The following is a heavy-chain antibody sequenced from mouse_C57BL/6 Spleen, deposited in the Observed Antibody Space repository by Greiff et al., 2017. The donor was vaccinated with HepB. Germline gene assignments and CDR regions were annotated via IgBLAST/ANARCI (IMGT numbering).Heavy chain of an antibody. Sequence: QVQLQQSGAELAKPGASVKLSCKASGYTFTSYWMHWVKQRPGQGLEWIGYINPSSGYTKYNQKFKDKATLTADKSSSTAYMQLSSLTYEDSAVYYCAREVYGNYELAWFAYWGQGTLVTVSA. CDR1: GYTFTSYW. CDR3: AREVYGNYELAWFAY. V-gene: IGHV1-7*01. D-gene: IGHD2-1*01. CDR2: INPSSGYT. J-gene: IGHJ3*01.